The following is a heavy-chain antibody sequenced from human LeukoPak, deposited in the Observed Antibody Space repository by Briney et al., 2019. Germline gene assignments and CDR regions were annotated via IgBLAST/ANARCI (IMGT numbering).Heavy chain of an antibody. V-gene: IGHV1-46*01. J-gene: IGHJ5*02. D-gene: IGHD6-19*01. CDR3: AREEAVAGMRLDWFDP. Sequence: GASVKVSCKASGYTFTSYYMHWVRQAPGQGLEWMGIINPSGGSTSYAQKFQGRVTMTRDMSTSTVYMELSSLRSEDTAVYYCAREEAVAGMRLDWFDPWGQATLVTVSS. CDR1: GYTFTSYY. CDR2: INPSGGST.